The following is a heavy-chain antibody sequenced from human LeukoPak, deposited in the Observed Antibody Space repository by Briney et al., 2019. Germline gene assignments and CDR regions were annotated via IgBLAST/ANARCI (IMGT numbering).Heavy chain of an antibody. CDR3: ARDGTYYDSSGYYYNWFDP. V-gene: IGHV4-34*01. J-gene: IGHJ5*02. Sequence: SETLSLTCAVYGGSFSGYYWSLIRQPPGKGLEWIGEINHSGSTNYNPSLKSRVTISVDTSKNQFSLKLSSVTAADTAVYYCARDGTYYDSSGYYYNWFDPWGQGTLVTVSS. CDR1: GGSFSGYY. D-gene: IGHD3-22*01. CDR2: INHSGST.